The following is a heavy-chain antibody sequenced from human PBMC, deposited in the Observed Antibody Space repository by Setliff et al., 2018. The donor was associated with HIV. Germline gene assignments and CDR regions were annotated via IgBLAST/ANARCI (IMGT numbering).Heavy chain of an antibody. D-gene: IGHD1-26*01. CDR1: GYTFTGDD. J-gene: IGHJ6*03. Sequence: ASVKVSCKASGYTFTGDDINWVRRAPGQGLEWMGRVNHSSGGTNYAPKFQGRVTMTRDKSISTAYMELSRLRSDDTAVYYCAPWGGSPDAYFYYYMDVWGKGTTVTVSS. CDR3: APWGGSPDAYFYYYMDV. CDR2: VNHSSGGT. V-gene: IGHV1-2*06.